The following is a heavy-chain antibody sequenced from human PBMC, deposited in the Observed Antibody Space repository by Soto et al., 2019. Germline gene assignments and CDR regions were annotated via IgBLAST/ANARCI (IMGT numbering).Heavy chain of an antibody. V-gene: IGHV4-39*02. J-gene: IGHJ5*02. Sequence: SETLSLTCTVSGGSIATSSYFWAWIRRPPGKGLEWIGSIDYRGTIYNNPSLKSRVTISVDTSKNHSSLKLDSVTAADTALYYCSRRAPEGFDPWGQGTLVTVSS. CDR3: SRRAPEGFDP. CDR2: IDYRGTI. CDR1: GGSIATSSYF.